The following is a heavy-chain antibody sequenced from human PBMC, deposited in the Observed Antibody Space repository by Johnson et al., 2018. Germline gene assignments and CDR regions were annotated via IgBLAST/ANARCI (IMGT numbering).Heavy chain of an antibody. J-gene: IGHJ5*01. Sequence: QVQLQESGPGLVEPSETLSLTCTVSGGSIRNYYWGWVRQPPGKGLDFIGHIYYSGTTDYNPSLRSRVSRSVDTSNNQFSLRLSSVTAADTAVYYCARFNGVPLNTGGYYFHFDSWGQGTLVTVSS. D-gene: IGHD3-22*01. V-gene: IGHV4-59*12. CDR2: IYYSGTT. CDR1: GGSIRNYY. CDR3: ARFNGVPLNTGGYYFHFDS.